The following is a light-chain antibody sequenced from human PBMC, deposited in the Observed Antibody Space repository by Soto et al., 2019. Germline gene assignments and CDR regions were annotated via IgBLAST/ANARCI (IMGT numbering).Light chain of an antibody. V-gene: IGLV4-69*01. CDR2: INRDGSH. J-gene: IGLJ2*01. Sequence: QSVLTQSPSASASLGASVKLTCTLSSGHSNYAIAWHQQQPEKGPRYLMKINRDGSHSKGDGNPNRFSGSSSGAERYLTISSHQSEDEADYYCQTWGTGIVIFGGGTKVTVL. CDR3: QTWGTGIVI. CDR1: SGHSNYA.